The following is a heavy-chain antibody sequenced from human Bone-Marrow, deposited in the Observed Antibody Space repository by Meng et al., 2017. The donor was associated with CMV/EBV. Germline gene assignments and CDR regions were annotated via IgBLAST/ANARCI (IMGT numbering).Heavy chain of an antibody. CDR3: ARKSTYSSSWYVSK. Sequence: GRLTGSGPGLVKPSDTLSLTCAVSGYSISSSNWWGWIRQPPGKGLEWIGEINHSGSTNYNPSLKSRVTISVDTSKNQFSLKLSSVTAADTAVYYCARKSTYSSSWYVSKWGQGTLVTVSS. CDR2: INHSGST. D-gene: IGHD6-13*01. J-gene: IGHJ4*02. CDR1: GYSISSSNW. V-gene: IGHV4-28*01.